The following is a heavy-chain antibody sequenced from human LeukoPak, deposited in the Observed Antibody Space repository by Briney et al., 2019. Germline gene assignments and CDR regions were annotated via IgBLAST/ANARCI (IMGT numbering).Heavy chain of an antibody. Sequence: GGSLRLSCAASGFTVSSNYMSWVRQAPGKGLEWVSVIYSGGSTYYADSVKGRFTISRDNSKNTLYLQMNSLRAEDTAVYYCAGYYDSSGHYYFDYWGQGTLVTVSS. CDR2: IYSGGST. CDR3: AGYYDSSGHYYFDY. D-gene: IGHD3-22*01. V-gene: IGHV3-66*02. J-gene: IGHJ4*02. CDR1: GFTVSSNY.